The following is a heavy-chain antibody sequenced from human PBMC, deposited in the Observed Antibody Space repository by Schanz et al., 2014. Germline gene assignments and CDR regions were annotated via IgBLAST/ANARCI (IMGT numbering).Heavy chain of an antibody. Sequence: VHLLESGGGLVQPGGSLRLSCAASGFTFSNHALSWVRQAPGKGLEWVSGIGGSGDSTHYADSVKGRFIISRDNSKNSVSLQMDSLRPEDTAVYFCAKDLHSNSGNYYSYYFDSWGPGALVTVSS. CDR1: GFTFSNHA. CDR2: IGGSGDST. CDR3: AKDLHSNSGNYYSYYFDS. J-gene: IGHJ4*02. V-gene: IGHV3-23*01. D-gene: IGHD3-10*01.